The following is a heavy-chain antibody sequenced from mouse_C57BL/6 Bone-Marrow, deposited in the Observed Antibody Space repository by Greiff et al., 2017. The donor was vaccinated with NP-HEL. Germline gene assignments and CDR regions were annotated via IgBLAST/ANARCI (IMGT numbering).Heavy chain of an antibody. J-gene: IGHJ1*03. CDR3: ARDYYGSSYRYFDG. CDR1: GYTFTSYW. Sequence: QVQLQQPGAELVKPGASVKLSCKASGYTFTSYWMHWVKQRPGQGLEWIGMIHPNSGSTNYNEKFKSKATLTVDKSSSTAYMQLSSLTSEDSAVYYCARDYYGSSYRYFDGWGTGTTVTVSS. CDR2: IHPNSGST. V-gene: IGHV1-64*01. D-gene: IGHD1-1*01.